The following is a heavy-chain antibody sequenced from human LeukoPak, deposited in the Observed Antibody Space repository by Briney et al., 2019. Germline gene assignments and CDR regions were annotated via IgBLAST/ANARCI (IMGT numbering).Heavy chain of an antibody. CDR2: INHSGST. CDR3: ARYSSGWYTRYFDY. Sequence: PSETLSLTCAVYGGSFSGYYWSWIRQPPGKGLEWIGEINHSGSTNYNPSLKSRVTISVDTSKNQFSLKLSSVTAADTAVYYCARYSSGWYTRYFDYWGQGTLVTVSS. J-gene: IGHJ4*02. CDR1: GGSFSGYY. D-gene: IGHD6-19*01. V-gene: IGHV4-34*01.